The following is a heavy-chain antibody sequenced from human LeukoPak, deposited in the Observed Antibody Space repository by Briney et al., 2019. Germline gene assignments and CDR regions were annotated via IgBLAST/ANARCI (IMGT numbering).Heavy chain of an antibody. V-gene: IGHV4-39*01. CDR1: GGSISSSSYY. CDR2: IYYSGST. J-gene: IGHJ4*02. Sequence: SETLSLTCTVSGGSISSSSYYWGWTRQPPGKGLEWIGSIYYSGSTYYNPSLKSRVTISVDTSKNQFSLKLSSVTAADTAVYYCARQRSSSSWPLKRGYFDYWGQGTLVTVSS. D-gene: IGHD6-13*01. CDR3: ARQRSSSSWPLKRGYFDY.